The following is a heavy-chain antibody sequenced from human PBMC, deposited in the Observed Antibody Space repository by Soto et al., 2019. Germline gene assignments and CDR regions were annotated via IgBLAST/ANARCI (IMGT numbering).Heavy chain of an antibody. CDR3: ARGRGEFDP. CDR1: GASLSDNY. V-gene: IGHV4-34*01. CDR2: INHSGNT. J-gene: IGHJ5*02. D-gene: IGHD2-21*01. Sequence: SETLSLTCAVYGASLSDNYCNWLRQPPGKGLEWIGEINHSGNTNYNPSLRSRVTISIDTSKNQLSLNLRSVSAADTAVYYCARGRGEFDPWGQGTLVTVSS.